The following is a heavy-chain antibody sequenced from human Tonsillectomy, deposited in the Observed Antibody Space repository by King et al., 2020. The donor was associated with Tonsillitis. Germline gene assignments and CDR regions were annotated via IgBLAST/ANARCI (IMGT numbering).Heavy chain of an antibody. Sequence: QLVQSGGGVVQPGRSLRLSCAASGFTFSSYAMHWVRQAPGKGLEWVAVISYDGSNKYYADSVKGRFTISRDNSKNTLYLQMNSLRAEDTAVYYCARGGRWLQLPRYFDYWGQGTLVTVSS. V-gene: IGHV3-30-3*01. D-gene: IGHD5-24*01. CDR1: GFTFSSYA. CDR2: ISYDGSNK. CDR3: ARGGRWLQLPRYFDY. J-gene: IGHJ4*02.